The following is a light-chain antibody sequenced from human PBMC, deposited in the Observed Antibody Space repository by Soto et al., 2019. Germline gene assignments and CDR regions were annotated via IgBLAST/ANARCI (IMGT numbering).Light chain of an antibody. J-gene: IGLJ2*01. V-gene: IGLV2-14*01. CDR1: SSDVGGYNY. CDR2: EVS. CDR3: SSYTSSSTTV. Sequence: QSVLTQPASVSGSPGQSITISCTGTSSDVGGYNYVSWYQQHPGKAPKLMIYEVSNRPSGVSNRFSGSKSGNTASLTISGLQAEDEVDYYCSSYTSSSTTVFGGGTKLTVL.